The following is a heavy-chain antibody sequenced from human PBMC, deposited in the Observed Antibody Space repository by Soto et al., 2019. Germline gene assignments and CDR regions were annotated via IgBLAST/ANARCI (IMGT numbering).Heavy chain of an antibody. CDR3: AREPTLIVVVVAATTGRGMDV. CDR1: GFTFSSYS. J-gene: IGHJ6*02. V-gene: IGHV3-48*02. D-gene: IGHD2-15*01. CDR2: ISSSSSTI. Sequence: GGSLRLSCAASGFTFSSYSMNWVRQAPGKGLEWVSYISSSSSTIYYADSVKGRFTISRDNAKNSLYLQMNSLRDEDTAVYYCAREPTLIVVVVAATTGRGMDVWGQGTTVTVSS.